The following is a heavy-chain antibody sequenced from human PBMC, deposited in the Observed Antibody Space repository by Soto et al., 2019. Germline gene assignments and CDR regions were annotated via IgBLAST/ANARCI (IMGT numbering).Heavy chain of an antibody. D-gene: IGHD3-10*01. V-gene: IGHV4-31*03. CDR2: IHYNGST. CDR1: GGSISSGNYY. Sequence: QVQLQESGPGLVKPSETLSLTCTVSGGSISSGNYYWNWIRQHPGQGLEWIGHIHYNGSTSYNPSLKRRIAISLDTSKKQFSLGLSSVSAADTAMYYCARQVRGQFPFRYGYYYYMDVWGEGTTVTVSS. CDR3: ARQVRGQFPFRYGYYYYMDV. J-gene: IGHJ6*03.